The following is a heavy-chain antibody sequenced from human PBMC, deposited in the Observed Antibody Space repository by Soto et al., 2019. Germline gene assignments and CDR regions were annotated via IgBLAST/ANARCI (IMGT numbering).Heavy chain of an antibody. CDR1: GGSISSSSYY. J-gene: IGHJ4*02. D-gene: IGHD2-15*01. Sequence: SSETLSLTCTVSGGSISSSSYYWGWIRQPPGKGLEWIGNIHYSGSTYYNPSLKSRVTISVDTSKNQFSLRLSSVTAPDTAVYYCARHYCSGGSCYYFSHWGQGALVTVSS. CDR3: ARHYCSGGSCYYFSH. V-gene: IGHV4-39*01. CDR2: IHYSGST.